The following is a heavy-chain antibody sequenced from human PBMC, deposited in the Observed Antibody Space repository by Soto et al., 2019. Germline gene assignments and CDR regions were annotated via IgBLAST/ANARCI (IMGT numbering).Heavy chain of an antibody. J-gene: IGHJ4*02. CDR3: PRDEAAAGLRGFDY. Sequence: QVQLQESGPGLVKPSETLSLTCTVSGGSISSYYWSWIRQPPGKGLEWIGYIYYSGSTNYNPSLNRRVTVAADTSKTHYPLKLSAVTAADSAVYYCPRDEAAAGLRGFDYWGQGTLVTVSS. CDR2: IYYSGST. V-gene: IGHV4-59*01. CDR1: GGSISSYY. D-gene: IGHD6-13*01.